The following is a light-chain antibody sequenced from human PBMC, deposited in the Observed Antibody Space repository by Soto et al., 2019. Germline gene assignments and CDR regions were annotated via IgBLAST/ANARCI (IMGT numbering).Light chain of an antibody. CDR1: QNVSSGY. Sequence: EIVLTQSPGTLSLSPGERATLSCRASQNVSSGYLAWYQQKPGQAPRLLIYGTSSRASGIPDRFSGSGSGTDFSLTISRLELEDFVVYYCQQYYDSPRTFGQGTKVEI. V-gene: IGKV3-20*01. CDR2: GTS. J-gene: IGKJ1*01. CDR3: QQYYDSPRT.